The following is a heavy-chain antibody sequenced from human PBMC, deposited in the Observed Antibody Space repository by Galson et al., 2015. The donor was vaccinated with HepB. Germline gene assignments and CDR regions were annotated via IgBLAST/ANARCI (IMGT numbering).Heavy chain of an antibody. Sequence: SLRLSCAASGFTFSSYGMHWVRQAPGKGLEWVAVISYDGSNKYYADSVKGRFTISRDNSKNTLYLQMNSLRAEDTAVYYCAKDRSSGWYGGDYWGQGTLVTVSS. V-gene: IGHV3-30*18. J-gene: IGHJ4*02. CDR3: AKDRSSGWYGGDY. CDR1: GFTFSSYG. D-gene: IGHD6-19*01. CDR2: ISYDGSNK.